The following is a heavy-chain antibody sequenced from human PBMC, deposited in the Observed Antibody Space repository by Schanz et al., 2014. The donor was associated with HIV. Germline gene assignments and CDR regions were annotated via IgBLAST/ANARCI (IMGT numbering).Heavy chain of an antibody. Sequence: VQLVESGGGVVQPGMSLTLSCAASGFTFSNFGMHWVRQAPGKGLEWVSSISSSSTYIHYADSMKGRLTISRDNAKNSVDLQMNSLRVEDTAVYYCARDRDDYGDYAYWGQGTLVTVSS. J-gene: IGHJ4*02. CDR1: GFTFSNFG. CDR3: ARDRDDYGDYAY. V-gene: IGHV3-21*01. CDR2: ISSSSTYI. D-gene: IGHD4-17*01.